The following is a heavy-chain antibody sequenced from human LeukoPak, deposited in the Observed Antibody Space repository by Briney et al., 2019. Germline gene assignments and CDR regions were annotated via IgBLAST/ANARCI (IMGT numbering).Heavy chain of an antibody. D-gene: IGHD3-10*01. CDR2: ISSISRTI. J-gene: IGHJ4*02. CDR3: ANWGGTADGFNGPIDF. V-gene: IGHV3-48*01. CDR1: GFTFSNHK. Sequence: GGSLRLSCPASGFTFSNHKMTWVRQAPGKGLEWVSYISSISRTISYANSVKGRFTISRDNAKNSLYLQMNSLRAEDTALYNCANWGGTADGFNGPIDFWGQGTLVTVST.